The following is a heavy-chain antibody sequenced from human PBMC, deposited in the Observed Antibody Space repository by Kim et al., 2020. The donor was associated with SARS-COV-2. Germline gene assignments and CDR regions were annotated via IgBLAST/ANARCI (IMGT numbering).Heavy chain of an antibody. J-gene: IGHJ2*01. CDR2: ISGSAGRT. Sequence: GGSLRLSCVGSGFSFYNYAMIWVRQAPGQGLEWVSGISGSAGRTFYPDSMKGRFTISRDISKSTLYLQINSLRGEDTAVYYCAKALPQQEMYNWYFELWGRGTLVTVSS. CDR1: GFSFYNYA. D-gene: IGHD6-13*01. CDR3: AKALPQQEMYNWYFEL. V-gene: IGHV3-23*01.